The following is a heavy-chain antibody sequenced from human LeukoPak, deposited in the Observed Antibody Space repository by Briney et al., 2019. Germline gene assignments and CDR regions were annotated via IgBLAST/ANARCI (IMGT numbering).Heavy chain of an antibody. D-gene: IGHD1-26*01. CDR2: IYPYSGST. J-gene: IGHJ4*02. Sequence: PSETLSLTCTISGVSVTRTSYYWGWIRQPPGMGLEWIGSIYPYSGSTFYNPSLKSRLTISVDTSKNQFSLNLSSVTAADTAVYFCAGQGSSSGSFYILNSWGQGTLVTVSS. CDR3: AGQGSSSGSFYILNS. CDR1: GVSVTRTSYY. V-gene: IGHV4-39*01.